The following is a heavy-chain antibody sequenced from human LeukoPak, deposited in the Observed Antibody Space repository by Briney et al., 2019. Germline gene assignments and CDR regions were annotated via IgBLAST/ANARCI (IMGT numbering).Heavy chain of an antibody. CDR3: AREGEAAAGTESPTIYWFDP. V-gene: IGHV1-69*05. Sequence: ASVKVSCKASGGTFSSYAISWVRQAPGQGLEWMGRIIPIFGTANYAQKFQGRVTITTDESTSTAYMELSSLRSEDTAVYYCAREGEAAAGTESPTIYWFDPWGQGTLVTVSS. J-gene: IGHJ5*02. CDR1: GGTFSSYA. CDR2: IIPIFGTA. D-gene: IGHD6-13*01.